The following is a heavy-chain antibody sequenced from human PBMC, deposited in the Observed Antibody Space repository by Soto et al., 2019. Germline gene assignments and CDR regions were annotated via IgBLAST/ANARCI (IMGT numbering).Heavy chain of an antibody. D-gene: IGHD6-6*01. CDR2: INSDGSST. Sequence: GGSLRLSCAASGFTFSSYWMHWVRQAPGKGLVWVSRINSDGSSTSYADSVKGRFTISSDNAKNTLYLQMNSLRADDTAVYYCAFSSSSFWDYYYYYMDVWGKGTTVTVSS. CDR1: GFTFSSYW. V-gene: IGHV3-74*01. J-gene: IGHJ6*03. CDR3: AFSSSSFWDYYYYYMDV.